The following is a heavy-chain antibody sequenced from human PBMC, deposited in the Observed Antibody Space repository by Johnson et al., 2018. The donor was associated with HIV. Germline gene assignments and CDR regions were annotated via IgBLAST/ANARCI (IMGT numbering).Heavy chain of an antibody. D-gene: IGHD1-1*01. Sequence: VQLVESGGGVVQPGRSLRLSCAASGFTVSSNYISWVRQAPGKGLEWVSVIYSGGKTYYADSVKGRFTISRDNAKNTLYLQMNSLRAEDTALYYCARREGTTGTFSAFDIWGQGTLVTVSS. CDR3: ARREGTTGTFSAFDI. CDR1: GFTVSSNY. J-gene: IGHJ3*02. CDR2: IYSGGKT. V-gene: IGHV3-66*01.